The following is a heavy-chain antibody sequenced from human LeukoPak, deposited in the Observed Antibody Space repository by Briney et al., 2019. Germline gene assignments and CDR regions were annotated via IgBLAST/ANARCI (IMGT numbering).Heavy chain of an antibody. Sequence: SETLSLTCTVSGGSISSGSYYWSWIRQPAGKGLEWIGRIYTSGSTNYNPSLKSRVTISVDTSKNQFSLKLSSVTAADTAVYYCARGRWFGEHDYWGQGTLVTVSS. J-gene: IGHJ4*02. CDR1: GGSISSGSYY. CDR2: IYTSGST. D-gene: IGHD3-10*01. V-gene: IGHV4-61*02. CDR3: ARGRWFGEHDY.